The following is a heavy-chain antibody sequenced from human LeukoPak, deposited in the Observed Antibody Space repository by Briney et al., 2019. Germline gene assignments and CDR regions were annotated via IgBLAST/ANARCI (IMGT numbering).Heavy chain of an antibody. CDR2: IYYGGST. D-gene: IGHD1-26*01. V-gene: IGHV4-59*08. CDR1: GGSISSYY. CDR3: ARLRPYSGSYLDY. Sequence: SETLSLTCTASGGSISSYYWSWIRQPPGKGPEWIGYIYYGGSTNYNPSLKSRVTISVDTSKNQFSLKLSSVTAADTAVYYCARLRPYSGSYLDYWGQGTLVTVSS. J-gene: IGHJ4*02.